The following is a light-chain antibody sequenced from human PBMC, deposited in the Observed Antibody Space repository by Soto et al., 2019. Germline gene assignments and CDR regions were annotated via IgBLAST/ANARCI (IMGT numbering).Light chain of an antibody. J-gene: IGKJ2*01. CDR2: TAG. CDR1: QRITTY. Sequence: IQMTQSPSSLSASVGDRVTITCRASQRITTYLYWYQQKPGKAPKLLISTAGTLQGGVPSRFIGSGSGTDFTLTITALRPEDFATYFCQQTYSTPYTFGLGTKLEIK. V-gene: IGKV1-39*01. CDR3: QQTYSTPYT.